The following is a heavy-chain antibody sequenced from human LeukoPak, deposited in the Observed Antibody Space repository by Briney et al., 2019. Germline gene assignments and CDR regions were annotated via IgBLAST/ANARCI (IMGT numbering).Heavy chain of an antibody. CDR3: AKGSCHYYDFWSGYSHYFDY. CDR1: GFTFSSYA. J-gene: IGHJ4*02. Sequence: SGGSLRLSCAASGFTFSSYAMSWVRQAPGKGLEWVSAISGSGGSTYYADSVKGRFTISRDNSKNTLYLQMNSLRAEDTAVYYCAKGSCHYYDFWSGYSHYFDYWGQGTLVTVSS. D-gene: IGHD3-3*01. CDR2: ISGSGGST. V-gene: IGHV3-23*01.